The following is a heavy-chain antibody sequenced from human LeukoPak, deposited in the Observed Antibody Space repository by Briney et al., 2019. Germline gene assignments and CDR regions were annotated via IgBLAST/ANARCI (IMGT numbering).Heavy chain of an antibody. V-gene: IGHV3-23*01. CDR3: AKDRGVAARPSYGFYYYYMDV. J-gene: IGHJ6*03. CDR2: ISGSGGST. Sequence: GGSLRLSCAASGFTFSSYAMSWVRQAPGKGLEWVSAISGSGGSTYYADSVKGRFTISRDNSKNTLYLQMNSLRAEDTAVYYCAKDRGVAARPSYGFYYYYMDVWGKGTTVTVS. CDR1: GFTFSSYA. D-gene: IGHD6-6*01.